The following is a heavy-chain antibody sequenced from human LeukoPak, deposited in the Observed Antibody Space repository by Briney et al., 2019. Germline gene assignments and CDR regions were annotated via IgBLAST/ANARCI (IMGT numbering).Heavy chain of an antibody. CDR2: INIKGDDT. Sequence: GGSLRLSCSASGFTFTTYSMHWVRQAPGKGLELVSTINIKGDDTYYADSVKGRFTISRDNSRKTLCLQMSSLGPEDTAVYYCVKDLRGGGYYTSFDYWGQGTLVTVSS. V-gene: IGHV3-64D*09. CDR1: GFTFTTYS. J-gene: IGHJ4*02. CDR3: VKDLRGGGYYTSFDY. D-gene: IGHD3-10*01.